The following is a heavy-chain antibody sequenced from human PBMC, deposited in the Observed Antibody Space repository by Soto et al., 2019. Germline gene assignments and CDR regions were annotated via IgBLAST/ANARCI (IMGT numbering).Heavy chain of an antibody. CDR2: VYHTGNT. V-gene: IGHV4-59*01. J-gene: IGHJ4*02. CDR3: AREQYNWKL. Sequence: ETLSLACRVSGVSITSYYWTWIRHSPGKGLEWIGYVYHTGNTYYNPSLKSRVTISLDTSKNQVSLRLRSVTAADPAVYYCAREQYNWKLWGQGTMVTVSS. D-gene: IGHD1-20*01. CDR1: GVSITSYY.